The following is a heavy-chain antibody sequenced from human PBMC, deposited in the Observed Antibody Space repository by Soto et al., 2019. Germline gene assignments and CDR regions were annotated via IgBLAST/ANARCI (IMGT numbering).Heavy chain of an antibody. V-gene: IGHV3-7*01. CDR1: GFTFSSYW. Sequence: GGSLRLSCAASGFTFSSYWMSWVRQAPGKGLEWVANIKQDGSEKYYVDSVKGRFTISRDNAKNSLYLQMNSLRAEDTAVYYCARVGSGWYVAFDICGQGTMVTVSS. J-gene: IGHJ3*02. CDR2: IKQDGSEK. CDR3: ARVGSGWYVAFDI. D-gene: IGHD6-19*01.